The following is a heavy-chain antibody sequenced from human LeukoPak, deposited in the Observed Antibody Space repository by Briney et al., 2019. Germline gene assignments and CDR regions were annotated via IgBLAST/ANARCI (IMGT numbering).Heavy chain of an antibody. D-gene: IGHD1-1*01. V-gene: IGHV3-74*01. CDR1: GFTFSNYW. J-gene: IGHJ4*02. Sequence: GGSLRLSCAASGFTFSNYWMHWVRQAPGKGLVWVSRIKSDGSTTSYADSVKGRFTISRDNAKNLLYLQMDSLRVEDTAIYYCARDPRTVRIWGQGTLVTVSS. CDR3: ARDPRTVRI. CDR2: IKSDGSTT.